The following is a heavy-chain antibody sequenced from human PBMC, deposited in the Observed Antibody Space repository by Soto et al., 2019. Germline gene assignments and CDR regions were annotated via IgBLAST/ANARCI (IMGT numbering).Heavy chain of an antibody. D-gene: IGHD3-10*01. V-gene: IGHV3-48*02. CDR1: GFTFSSYN. CDR3: AREARGFDY. J-gene: IGHJ4*02. CDR2: ISSTGSTT. Sequence: EVQLVESGGGSIQTGGSLRLSCAASGFTFSSYNMNWVRQAPGKGLEWISYISSTGSTTYYADSVKGRFTTSRDNAKNSLCLQMNSLRDEDTAVDYCAREARGFDYWGQGTLVTVSS.